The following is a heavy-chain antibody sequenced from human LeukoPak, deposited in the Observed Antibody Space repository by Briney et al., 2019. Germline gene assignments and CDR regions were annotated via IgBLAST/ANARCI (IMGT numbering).Heavy chain of an antibody. Sequence: ASVNVSCKPSVYTFNVYDILWVRQAPGHGLDYVGWISTYTGRANYAQKFQGRVSIITDTSTSTAYLELTNLTSSDTGLYYCARADGTNSGTNAFDVWGLGTMVTVAS. V-gene: IGHV1-18*01. CDR3: ARADGTNSGTNAFDV. CDR1: VYTFNVYD. J-gene: IGHJ3*01. CDR2: ISTYTGRA. D-gene: IGHD4-23*01.